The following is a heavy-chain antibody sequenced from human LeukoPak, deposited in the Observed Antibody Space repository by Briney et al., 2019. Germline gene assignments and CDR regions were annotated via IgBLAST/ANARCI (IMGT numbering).Heavy chain of an antibody. CDR2: ICCSCCHI. V-gene: IGHV3-11*01. CDR3: AREGFSYGFFC. J-gene: IGHJ4*02. D-gene: IGHD5-18*01. CDR1: GFTYRLYY. Sequence: GGSLRLSCAASGFTYRLYYMSWLRDAPGTGLEGVSYICCSCCHIYYALSVAGRLIVSRDHDKHSLYVHMHRLSGEDTAVLYCAREGFSYGFFCWGRG.